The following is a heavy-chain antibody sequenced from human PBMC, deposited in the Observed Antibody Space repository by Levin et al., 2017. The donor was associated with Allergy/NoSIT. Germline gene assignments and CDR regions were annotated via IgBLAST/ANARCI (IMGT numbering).Heavy chain of an antibody. Sequence: LSLTCAASGFTFSSYSMNWVRQAPGKGLEWVSSISSSSSYIYYADSVKGRFTISRDNAKNSLYLQMNSLRAEDTAVYYCARAPPAATGAFDIWGQGTMVTVSS. V-gene: IGHV3-21*01. CDR2: ISSSSSYI. CDR3: ARAPPAATGAFDI. J-gene: IGHJ3*02. D-gene: IGHD1-26*01. CDR1: GFTFSSYS.